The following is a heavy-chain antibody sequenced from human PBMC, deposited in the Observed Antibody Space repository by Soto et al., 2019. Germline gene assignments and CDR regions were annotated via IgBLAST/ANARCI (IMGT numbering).Heavy chain of an antibody. V-gene: IGHV4-34*01. CDR2: INHSGST. Sequence: LSLTCAVYGGSFSGYYWSWIRQPPGKGLEWIGEINHSGSTNYNPSLKSRVTISVDTSKNQFSLKLSSVTAADTAVYYCARGRVATPKGAAFDIWGQGTMVTV. CDR1: GGSFSGYY. D-gene: IGHD5-12*01. J-gene: IGHJ3*02. CDR3: ARGRVATPKGAAFDI.